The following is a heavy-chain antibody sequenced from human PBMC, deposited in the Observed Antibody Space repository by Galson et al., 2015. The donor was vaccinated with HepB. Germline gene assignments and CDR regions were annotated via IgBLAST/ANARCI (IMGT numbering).Heavy chain of an antibody. CDR3: ARSSEYQLLFDDP. CDR1: GDSVSSNSAA. V-gene: IGHV6-1*01. Sequence: CAISGDSVSSNSAAWNWIRQSPSRGLEWLGRTYYRSKWYNDYAVSVKSRITINPDTSKNQLSLQLNSVTPEDTAVYYCARSSEYQLLFDDPWGQGTLVTVSS. CDR2: TYYRSKWYN. J-gene: IGHJ5*02. D-gene: IGHD2-2*01.